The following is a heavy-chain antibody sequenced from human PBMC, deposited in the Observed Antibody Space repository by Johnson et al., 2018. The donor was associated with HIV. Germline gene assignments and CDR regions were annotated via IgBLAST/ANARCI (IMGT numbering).Heavy chain of an antibody. CDR3: ARDGSGHAVVLTATRRGYGFGLDL. CDR2: ISYDGSNK. CDR1: GFTFSSYA. J-gene: IGHJ3*01. V-gene: IGHV3-30-3*01. D-gene: IGHD2-21*02. Sequence: VQLVESGGGVVQPGRSLRLSCAASGFTFSSYAMHWVRQAPGKGLEWVAVISYDGSNKYYADSVKGRFTISRDNSKNPLYLQMNSLRAEDTAVYYFARDGSGHAVVLTATRRGYGFGLDLWGQGTVVTVSS.